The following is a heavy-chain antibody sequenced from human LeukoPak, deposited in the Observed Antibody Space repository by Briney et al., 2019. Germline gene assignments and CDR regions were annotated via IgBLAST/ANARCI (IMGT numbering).Heavy chain of an antibody. J-gene: IGHJ3*02. CDR2: IYHSGST. Sequence: PSETLSLTCAVSGYSISSGYYWGWIRQPPGKGLEWIGSIYHSGSTYYNPSLKSRVTISVDTSKNQFSLKLSSVTAADTAVYYCARALSRVPAASGRAFDIWGQGTMVTVSS. D-gene: IGHD2-2*01. CDR1: GYSISSGYY. CDR3: ARALSRVPAASGRAFDI. V-gene: IGHV4-38-2*01.